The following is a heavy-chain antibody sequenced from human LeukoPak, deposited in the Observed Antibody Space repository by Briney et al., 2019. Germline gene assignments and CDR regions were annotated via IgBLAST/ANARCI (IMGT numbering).Heavy chain of an antibody. D-gene: IGHD1-26*01. Sequence: GGSLRLSCAASGFSFSTIYMSWVRQTPGQGLEWVANINVDGTAEYYVDSVKGRFTISRDNAKNSLYLQMNSLRAEDAAVYYCARDPYRFAFDIWGQGTVVLVSS. V-gene: IGHV3-7*03. J-gene: IGHJ3*02. CDR3: ARDPYRFAFDI. CDR1: GFSFSTIY. CDR2: INVDGTAE.